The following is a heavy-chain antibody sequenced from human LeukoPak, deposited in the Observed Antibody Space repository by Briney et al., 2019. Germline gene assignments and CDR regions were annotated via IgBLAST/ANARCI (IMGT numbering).Heavy chain of an antibody. CDR1: GGSISSGGYS. V-gene: IGHV4-30-2*01. CDR2: IYHSGST. J-gene: IGHJ6*02. Sequence: SETLSLTCAVSGGSISSGGYSWSWLRQPPGMGLEWVGYIYHSGSTYYNPSLKSRVTISVDRSKNQFSLKLSSVTAADTAVYYCARSPEDGMDVWGQGTTVTVSS. D-gene: IGHD1-26*01. CDR3: ARSPEDGMDV.